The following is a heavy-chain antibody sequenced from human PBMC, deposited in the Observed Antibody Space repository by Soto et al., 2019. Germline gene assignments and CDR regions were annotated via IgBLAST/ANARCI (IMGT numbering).Heavy chain of an antibody. J-gene: IGHJ6*02. Sequence: PGGSLRLSCAASGFTFSSYAMSWVRQAPGKGLEWVSAISGSGGSTYYADSVKGRLTISRDNSKNTLYLQMNSLRAEDTAVYYCAKKYSNDYYYYGMDVWGQGTTVTVSS. CDR3: AKKYSNDYYYYGMDV. D-gene: IGHD4-4*01. V-gene: IGHV3-23*01. CDR1: GFTFSSYA. CDR2: ISGSGGST.